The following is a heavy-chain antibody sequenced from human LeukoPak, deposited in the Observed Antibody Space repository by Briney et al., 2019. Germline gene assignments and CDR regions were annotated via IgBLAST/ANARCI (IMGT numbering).Heavy chain of an antibody. Sequence: GGSLRLSCAASGLTFDDYAMHWVRQAPGKGLEWVSGISWNSGSIGYADSVKGRFTISRDNAKNSLYLQMNSLRAEDTALYYCASLTFGGVSDYWGQGTLVTVSS. CDR3: ASLTFGGVSDY. D-gene: IGHD3-16*01. V-gene: IGHV3-9*01. CDR2: ISWNSGSI. J-gene: IGHJ4*02. CDR1: GLTFDDYA.